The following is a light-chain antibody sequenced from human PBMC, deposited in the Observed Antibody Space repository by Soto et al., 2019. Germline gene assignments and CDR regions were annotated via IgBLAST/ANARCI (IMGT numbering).Light chain of an antibody. CDR2: GAS. CDR3: QQYNNWPRT. V-gene: IGKV3-15*01. Sequence: EIVMTQSPATLSVSPGERATLSCRASQSISSNLAWYQQKPGQAPRLLIYGASTRATGIPARLSGSGYGTEFTLTLSSLQSEDFTVYYCQQYNNWPRTFGQGAKVEIK. CDR1: QSISSN. J-gene: IGKJ1*01.